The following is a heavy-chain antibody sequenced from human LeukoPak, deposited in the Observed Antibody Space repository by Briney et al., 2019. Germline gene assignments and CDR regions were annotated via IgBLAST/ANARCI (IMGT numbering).Heavy chain of an antibody. D-gene: IGHD3-10*01. CDR1: GFSFSNYA. CDR2: LSGSGGST. CDR3: AKNFTFYYGSGSYFKGEY. V-gene: IGHV3-23*01. J-gene: IGHJ4*01. Sequence: GGSLRLSCAVSGFSFSNYAISWVRQAPGKGLEWVSALSGSGGSTYYADSVKGRFTISRDNSKNTLYLQMNSLRAEDTAIYYCAKNFTFYYGSGSYFKGEYWGQGNLVTGPS.